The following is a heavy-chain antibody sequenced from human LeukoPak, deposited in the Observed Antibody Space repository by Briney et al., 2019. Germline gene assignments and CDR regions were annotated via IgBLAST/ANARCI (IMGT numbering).Heavy chain of an antibody. CDR3: ARAVRGSYYPDAFDI. D-gene: IGHD3-16*01. Sequence: GGSLRLSCAASGFTFSSYSMNWVRQAPGKGLEWVSSISSSSSYIYYADSVKGRFTISRDNAKNSLYLQMNSLRAEDTAVYYCARAVRGSYYPDAFDIWGQGTMVTVSS. CDR2: ISSSSSYI. J-gene: IGHJ3*02. V-gene: IGHV3-21*01. CDR1: GFTFSSYS.